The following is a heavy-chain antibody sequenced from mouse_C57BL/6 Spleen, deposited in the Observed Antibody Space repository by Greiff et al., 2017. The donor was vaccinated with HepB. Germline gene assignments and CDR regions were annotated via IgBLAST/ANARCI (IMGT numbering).Heavy chain of an antibody. J-gene: IGHJ2*01. Sequence: QVHVKQPGAELVKPGASVKMSCKASGYTFTSYWITWVKQRPGQGLEWIGDIYPGSGSTNYNEKFKSKATLTVDTSSSTAYMQLSSLTSEDSAVYYCARGLWSYFDYWGQGTTLTVSS. CDR3: ARGLWSYFDY. CDR2: IYPGSGST. CDR1: GYTFTSYW. V-gene: IGHV1-55*01. D-gene: IGHD6-5*01.